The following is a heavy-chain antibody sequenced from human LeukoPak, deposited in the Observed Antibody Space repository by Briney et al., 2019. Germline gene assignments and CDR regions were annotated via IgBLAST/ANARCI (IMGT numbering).Heavy chain of an antibody. CDR2: ISAYNGNT. Sequence: GASVKVSCKASGYTFSSYGISWVRQALGQGLEWMGWISAYNGNTNYAQKFQGRVTMTTDTSTSTTYMEVRSLRSDDTAVYYCARHGHDFWSGQNWFDPWGQGTLVTVSS. CDR3: ARHGHDFWSGQNWFDP. V-gene: IGHV1-18*01. J-gene: IGHJ5*02. CDR1: GYTFSSYG. D-gene: IGHD3-3*01.